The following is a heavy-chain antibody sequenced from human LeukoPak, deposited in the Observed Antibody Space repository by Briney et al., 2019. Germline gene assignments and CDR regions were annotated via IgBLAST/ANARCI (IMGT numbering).Heavy chain of an antibody. Sequence: ASVKVSCKASGYTFTGYYMHWVRRAPGQGLEWMGLINPNSGDTKYAQKFQGRVTMTRDTSSSTAYMELSRLRSDDTAVYYCARDRSYYGSGSYSVMDVWGQGTTVTVSS. D-gene: IGHD3-10*01. CDR2: INPNSGDT. CDR1: GYTFTGYY. CDR3: ARDRSYYGSGSYSVMDV. J-gene: IGHJ6*02. V-gene: IGHV1-2*02.